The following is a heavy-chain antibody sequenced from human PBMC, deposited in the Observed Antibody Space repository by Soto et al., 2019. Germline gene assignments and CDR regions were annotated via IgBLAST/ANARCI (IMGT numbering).Heavy chain of an antibody. D-gene: IGHD3-10*01. CDR3: ARVVKDYYGSGSKDYYYYYMDV. V-gene: IGHV3-53*04. J-gene: IGHJ6*03. CDR1: GFTVSSNY. CDR2: IYSGGST. Sequence: QPGGSLRLSCSASGFTVSSNYMSWVRQAPGKGLEWVSVIYSGGSTYYADSVKGRFTISRHNSKNTLYLQMNSLRAEDTAVYYCARVVKDYYGSGSKDYYYYYMDVWGKGTTVTVSS.